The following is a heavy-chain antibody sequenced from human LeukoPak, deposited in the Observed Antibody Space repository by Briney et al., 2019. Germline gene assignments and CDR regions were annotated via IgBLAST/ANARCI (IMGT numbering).Heavy chain of an antibody. V-gene: IGHV4-39*07. CDR3: ARAPYNWNYPHFDY. CDR2: IYYSGST. J-gene: IGHJ4*02. CDR1: GDSISSSNYY. D-gene: IGHD1-7*01. Sequence: PSETLSLTCTVSGDSISSSNYYWAWIRQSPGKGLEWIGSIYYSGSTYYNPSLKSRVTISVDTSKNQFSLKLSSVTAADTAVYYCARAPYNWNYPHFDYWGQGTLVTVSS.